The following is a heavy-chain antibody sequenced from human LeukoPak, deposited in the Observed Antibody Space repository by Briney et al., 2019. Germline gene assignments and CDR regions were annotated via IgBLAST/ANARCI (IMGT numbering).Heavy chain of an antibody. CDR3: ARAKTNYYDSSGPFDY. CDR2: ISYDGSNK. V-gene: IGHV3-30-3*01. CDR1: GFTFSSYA. D-gene: IGHD3-22*01. J-gene: IGHJ4*02. Sequence: PGGSLRLSCAASGFTFSSYAMHWVRQAPGKGLEWVAVISYDGSNKYYADSVKGRFTISRDNSKNTLYLQMNSLRAEDTAVYYCARAKTNYYDSSGPFDYWGQGTLVTVSS.